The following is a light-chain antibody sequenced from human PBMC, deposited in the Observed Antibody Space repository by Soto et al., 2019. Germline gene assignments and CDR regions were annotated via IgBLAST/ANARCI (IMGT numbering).Light chain of an antibody. CDR2: EVS. Sequence: QSAQTQPASVSGSPGQSITISCTGTSSYVGGYNYVSWYQQHPGKAPKLMIYEVSNRPSGVSNRFSGSKSGNTASLTISGLQAEDEADYYCSSYTSSSTYVFGTGTKVTV. J-gene: IGLJ1*01. CDR3: SSYTSSSTYV. V-gene: IGLV2-14*01. CDR1: SSYVGGYNY.